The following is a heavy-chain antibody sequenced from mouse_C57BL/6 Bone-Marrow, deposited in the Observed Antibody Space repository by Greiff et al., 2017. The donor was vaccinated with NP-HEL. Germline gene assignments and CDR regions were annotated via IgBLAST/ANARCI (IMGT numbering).Heavy chain of an antibody. CDR1: GYTFTEYT. CDR2: FYPGSGSI. D-gene: IGHD1-1*01. V-gene: IGHV1-62-2*01. Sequence: QVQLQQSGAELVKPGASVKLSCKASGYTFTEYTIHWVKQRSGQGLEWIGWFYPGSGSIKYNEKFKDKATLTADKSSSTVYMDLSRLTSEAPAVYFWGSHGDYFGGSYGYFDVWGPGTTVTGSS. CDR3: GSHGDYFGGSYGYFDV. J-gene: IGHJ1*01.